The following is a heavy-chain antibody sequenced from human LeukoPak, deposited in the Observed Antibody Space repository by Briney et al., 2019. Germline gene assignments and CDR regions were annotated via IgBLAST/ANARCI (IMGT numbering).Heavy chain of an antibody. CDR3: ARGGIVGSGYYYFDY. CDR1: GFTFSSYT. V-gene: IGHV3-21*01. J-gene: IGHJ4*02. D-gene: IGHD3-22*01. CDR2: ISSSRSYI. Sequence: GGSLRLSCAASGFTFSSYTMNWVRQAPGKGLEWVSSISSSRSYIYYADSVKGRFTISRDNAKNSLYLQMNSLRAEDTAVYYCARGGIVGSGYYYFDYWGQGALVRLL.